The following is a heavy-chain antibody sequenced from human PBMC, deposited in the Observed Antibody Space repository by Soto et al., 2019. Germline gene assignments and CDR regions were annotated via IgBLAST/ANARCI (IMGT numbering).Heavy chain of an antibody. CDR1: GGTFSSYA. CDR2: IILIFGTA. CDR3: AREYYGSGSAYYGMDV. J-gene: IGHJ6*02. D-gene: IGHD3-10*01. V-gene: IGHV1-69*13. Sequence: GASVKVSCKASGGTFSSYAISWVRQAPGQGLEWMGGIILIFGTANYAQKFQGRVTITADESTSTAYMVLSSLRSEDTAVYYCAREYYGSGSAYYGMDVWGQGTTVTVSS.